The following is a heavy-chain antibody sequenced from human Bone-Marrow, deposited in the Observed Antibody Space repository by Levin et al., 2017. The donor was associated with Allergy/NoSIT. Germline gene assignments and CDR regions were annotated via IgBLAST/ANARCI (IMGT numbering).Heavy chain of an antibody. CDR3: AKDILVRGVTPYYFDY. CDR2: ISWNGGST. Sequence: GGSLRLSCAASGFTFDDHAMHWVRQAPGKGLEWVSVISWNGGSTYYADSVKGRFTISRDNSKNSLYLQMNSLRAEDTALYYCAKDILVRGVTPYYFDYWGQGTLVTVSS. CDR1: GFTFDDHA. D-gene: IGHD3-10*01. J-gene: IGHJ4*02. V-gene: IGHV3-43D*03.